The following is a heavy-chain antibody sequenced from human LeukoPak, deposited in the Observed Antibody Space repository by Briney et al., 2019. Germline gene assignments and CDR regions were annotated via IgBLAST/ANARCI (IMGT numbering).Heavy chain of an antibody. CDR1: GFTFSSYA. Sequence: GGSLRLSYAASGFTFSSYAMSWVRQAPGKGLEWVSAISGSGGSTYYADSVKGRFTISRDNSKNTLYLQMNSLRAEDTAVYYCAKVRISRPFNYFDYWGQGTLVTVSS. CDR3: AKVRISRPFNYFDY. CDR2: ISGSGGST. J-gene: IGHJ4*02. V-gene: IGHV3-23*01. D-gene: IGHD2-2*01.